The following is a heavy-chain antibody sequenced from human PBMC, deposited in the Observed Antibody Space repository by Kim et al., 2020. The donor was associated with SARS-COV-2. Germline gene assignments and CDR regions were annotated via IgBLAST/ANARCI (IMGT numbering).Heavy chain of an antibody. J-gene: IGHJ4*02. CDR1: GFTFSSYS. CDR3: ARDVDWAFDY. CDR2: ISISSTFI. V-gene: IGHV3-48*02. D-gene: IGHD3-9*01. Sequence: GGSLRLSYAASGFTFSSYSPNWVRQAPGKGLEGVSYISISSTFIDYADSVKGRFTISRDNAKNSLYLQMNSLRDEDTAVYYCARDVDWAFDYWGQGTLLTVSS.